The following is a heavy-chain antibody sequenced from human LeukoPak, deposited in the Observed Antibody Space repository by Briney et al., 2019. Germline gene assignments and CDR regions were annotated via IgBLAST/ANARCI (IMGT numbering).Heavy chain of an antibody. CDR3: ARDGCSSTSCYDYYYMDV. V-gene: IGHV1-69*04. CDR1: GGTFSSYT. CDR2: IIPILGIA. J-gene: IGHJ6*03. Sequence: ASVKVSCKASGGTFSSYTISWVRQAPGQGLEWMGRIIPILGIANYAQKFQGRVTITADKSTSTAYRELSSLRSEDTAVYYCARDGCSSTSCYDYYYMDVWGKGTTVTVSS. D-gene: IGHD2-2*01.